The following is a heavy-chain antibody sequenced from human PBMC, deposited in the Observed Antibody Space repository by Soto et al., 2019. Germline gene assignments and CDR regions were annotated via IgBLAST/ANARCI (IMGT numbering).Heavy chain of an antibody. Sequence: QVQLVQSVAEVKKPGSSVKVSCKASGGTFSSYTISWVRQAPGQGLEWMGRIIPILGIANYAQKFQGRVTITADKCTSTAYIELSSLRSEDTAVYYCARPSGIEDGYYGMDVWGQGTTVTVSS. CDR2: IIPILGIA. CDR1: GGTFSSYT. D-gene: IGHD1-26*01. V-gene: IGHV1-69*02. J-gene: IGHJ6*02. CDR3: ARPSGIEDGYYGMDV.